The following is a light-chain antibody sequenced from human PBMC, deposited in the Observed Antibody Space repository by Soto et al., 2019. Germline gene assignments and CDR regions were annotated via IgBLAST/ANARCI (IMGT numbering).Light chain of an antibody. Sequence: QSALTQPASVSGSPGQSITISCTGTNSDVGGYDYVSWYQHYPGKAPKLLIYQVNNRPSGASSRFSGSKSGNTASLTFSGLQAEDEADYYCSSLTSSNTWVFGGGTKLTVL. CDR2: QVN. J-gene: IGLJ3*02. CDR3: SSLTSSNTWV. V-gene: IGLV2-14*01. CDR1: NSDVGGYDY.